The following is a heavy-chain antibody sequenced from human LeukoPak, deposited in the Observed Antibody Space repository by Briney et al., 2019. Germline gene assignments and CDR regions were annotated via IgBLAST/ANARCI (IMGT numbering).Heavy chain of an antibody. J-gene: IGHJ6*03. Sequence: GSLRLSFAASGFTFSSYGMSWVRQAPGKGLEWIGYIYYTGSTKYNPSLKSRVTISVDTSKNQFSLKLSSVTAADTAVYYCARDTGRYYMDVWGKGTTVTISS. CDR2: IYYTGST. D-gene: IGHD3-10*01. CDR3: ARDTGRYYMDV. V-gene: IGHV4-59*01. CDR1: GFTFSSYG.